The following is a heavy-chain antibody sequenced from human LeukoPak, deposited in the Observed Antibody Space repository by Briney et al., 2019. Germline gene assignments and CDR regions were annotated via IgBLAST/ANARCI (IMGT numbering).Heavy chain of an antibody. D-gene: IGHD4-23*01. CDR3: ARGRPHGNDY. V-gene: IGHV3-30-3*01. J-gene: IGHJ4*02. CDR1: GFTFSSYD. CDR2: ISHDGSNK. Sequence: GGSLRLSCAASGFTFSSYDMHWVRQAPGKGLEWVAVISHDGSNKYHADSVKGRFTISRDNSKNTLYLEMNSLRVEDTAVYYCARGRPHGNDYWGQGTLVTVSS.